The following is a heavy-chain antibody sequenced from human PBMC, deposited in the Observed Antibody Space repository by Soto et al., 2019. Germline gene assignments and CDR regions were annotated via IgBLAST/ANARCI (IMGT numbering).Heavy chain of an antibody. CDR2: VYWNDDK. V-gene: IGHV2-5*01. J-gene: IGHJ3*02. D-gene: IGHD1-1*01. CDR3: ARGLATLPVFAFDI. Sequence: QITLKGSGPTLVKPTQTLTLTCTLSGISLSTSGVGLGWIRQTPGKALEWLALVYWNDDKHYSPSLKSRLTITKETSKNQAILTMTNMDPVDTATYYCARGLATLPVFAFDIWGQGTVVTVSS. CDR1: GISLSTSGVG.